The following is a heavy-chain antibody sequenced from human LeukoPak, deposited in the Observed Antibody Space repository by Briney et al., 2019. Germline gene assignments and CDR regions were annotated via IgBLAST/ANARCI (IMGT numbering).Heavy chain of an antibody. D-gene: IGHD1-7*01. CDR3: ARAYRRITGTTRPHYYYYYMDV. CDR2: IIPIFGTA. Sequence: ASVKVSCKASGGTLSRFAISWVRQAPGQGLEWMGGIIPIFGTANYAQKFQGRVTITADKSTSTAYMELSSLRSEDTAVYYCARAYRRITGTTRPHYYYYYMDVWGKGTTVTVSS. J-gene: IGHJ6*03. V-gene: IGHV1-69*06. CDR1: GGTLSRFA.